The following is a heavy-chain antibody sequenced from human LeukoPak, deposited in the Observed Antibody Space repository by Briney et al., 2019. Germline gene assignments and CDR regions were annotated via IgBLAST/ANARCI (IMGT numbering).Heavy chain of an antibody. CDR1: GYTFTSYD. D-gene: IGHD4-23*01. CDR3: ARVRWENGFYLDY. CDR2: MNPNSGNT. J-gene: IGHJ4*02. Sequence: ASVKVSCKASGYTFTSYDINWARQATGQGLEWMGWMNPNSGNTGYAQKFQGRVTMTRNTSISTAYMELSSLRSEDTAVYYCARVRWENGFYLDYWGQGTLVTVSS. V-gene: IGHV1-8*01.